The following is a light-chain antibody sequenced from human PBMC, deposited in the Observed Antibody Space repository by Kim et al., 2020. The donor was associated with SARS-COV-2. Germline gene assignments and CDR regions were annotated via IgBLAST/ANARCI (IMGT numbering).Light chain of an antibody. CDR2: GAS. CDR1: QSISRR. J-gene: IGKJ4*01. CDR3: QQGYHTPLT. V-gene: IGKV1-39*01. Sequence: SASVGDRVTITCRASQSISRRLNWYQQKPGKAPNLLIYGASNLQSGVPSRFSGSESGADFTLTISSLQPEDVATYYCQQGYHTPLTFGGGTKVEI.